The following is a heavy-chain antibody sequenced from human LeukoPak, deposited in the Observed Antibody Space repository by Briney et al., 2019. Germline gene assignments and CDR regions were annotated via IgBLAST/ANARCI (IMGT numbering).Heavy chain of an antibody. D-gene: IGHD6-13*01. CDR1: GFTFSSYS. J-gene: IGHJ5*02. V-gene: IGHV3-21*01. Sequence: AGGSLRLSCAASGFTFSSYSMNWVRQAPGKGLEWVSSISSSGSYIYYADSVKGRFTISRDNAKNSLYLQMNSLRAEDTAVYYCARGPYSSSWYDWFDPWGQGTLVTVSS. CDR2: ISSSGSYI. CDR3: ARGPYSSSWYDWFDP.